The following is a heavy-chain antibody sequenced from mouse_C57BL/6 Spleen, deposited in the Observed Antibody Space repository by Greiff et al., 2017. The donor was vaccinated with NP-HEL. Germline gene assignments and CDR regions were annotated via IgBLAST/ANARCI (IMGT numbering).Heavy chain of an antibody. Sequence: QVQLQQSGPELVKPGASVKISCEASGYAFSSSWMNWVKQRPGKGLEWIGRIYPGDGDTNYNGKFKGKATLTADKSSSTAYMQLSSLTSEDSAVYFCASLGPYFDYWGQGTTLTVSS. D-gene: IGHD4-1*01. CDR3: ASLGPYFDY. CDR1: GYAFSSSW. J-gene: IGHJ2*01. CDR2: IYPGDGDT. V-gene: IGHV1-82*01.